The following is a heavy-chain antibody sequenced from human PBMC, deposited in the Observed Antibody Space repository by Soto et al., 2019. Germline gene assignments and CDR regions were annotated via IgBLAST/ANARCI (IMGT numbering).Heavy chain of an antibody. CDR3: AKDRGHMGYGSGTHNKYYFDY. V-gene: IGHV3-23*01. CDR1: GFTFSSYA. J-gene: IGHJ4*02. D-gene: IGHD3-10*01. CDR2: ISGSGGST. Sequence: GGSLRLSCAASGFTFSSYAMSWVRQAPGKGLEWVSAISGSGGSTYYADSVKGRFTISRDNSKNTLYLQMNSLRAEDTAVYYCAKDRGHMGYGSGTHNKYYFDYWGQGTLVTVSS.